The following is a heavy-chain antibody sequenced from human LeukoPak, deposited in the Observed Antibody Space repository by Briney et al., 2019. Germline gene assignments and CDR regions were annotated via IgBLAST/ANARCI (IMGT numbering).Heavy chain of an antibody. J-gene: IGHJ5*02. CDR2: FDPEDGET. Sequence: ASVKVSCKVSGYTLTELSMHWVRQAPGKGLEWMGGFDPEDGETIYAQKFQGRVTMTEDTSTDTAYMELSSLRSEDTAVYYCATGARIAAAGTGNWFDPWGQGTLVTVSS. CDR3: ATGARIAAAGTGNWFDP. V-gene: IGHV1-24*01. D-gene: IGHD6-13*01. CDR1: GYTLTELS.